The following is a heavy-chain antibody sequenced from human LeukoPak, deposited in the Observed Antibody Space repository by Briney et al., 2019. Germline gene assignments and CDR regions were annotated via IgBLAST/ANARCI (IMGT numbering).Heavy chain of an antibody. CDR2: INPNSGGT. Sequence: ASVKVSCKASGYTFTGYYMHWVRQTPGQGLEWMGWINPNSGGTNYAQKFQGRVTMTRDTSISTAYMELSRLRSDDTALYYCARGRIVVVPAAWVEYRGQGTLVTVSS. CDR1: GYTFTGYY. J-gene: IGHJ4*02. D-gene: IGHD2-2*01. V-gene: IGHV1-2*02. CDR3: ARGRIVVVPAAWVEY.